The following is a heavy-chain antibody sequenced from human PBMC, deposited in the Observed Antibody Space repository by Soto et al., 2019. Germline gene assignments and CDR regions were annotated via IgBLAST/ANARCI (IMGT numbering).Heavy chain of an antibody. J-gene: IGHJ4*02. CDR2: ISAYNGNT. Sequence: ASVKVSCKASGYTLTTYGISWVRQAPGQGLEWMGWISAYNGNTNYAQKLQGRVTMTTDTSTSTGYMELRSLRSDDTAVYYCARDKGSNSWYYFFDYWGQGTLVTVSS. CDR1: GYTLTTYG. V-gene: IGHV1-18*04. D-gene: IGHD6-13*01. CDR3: ARDKGSNSWYYFFDY.